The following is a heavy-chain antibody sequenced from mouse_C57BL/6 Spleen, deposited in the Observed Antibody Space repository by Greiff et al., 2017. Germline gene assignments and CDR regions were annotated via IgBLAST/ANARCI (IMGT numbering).Heavy chain of an antibody. V-gene: IGHV1-19*01. CDR2: INPYNGGT. Sequence: VQLKQSGPVLVKPGASVKMSCKASGYTFTDYYMNWVKQSHGKSLEWIGVINPYNGGTSYNQKFKGKATLTVDKSSSTAYMELNSLTSEDSAVYYCATYYDYPFAYWGQGTLVTVSA. J-gene: IGHJ3*01. D-gene: IGHD2-4*01. CDR3: ATYYDYPFAY. CDR1: GYTFTDYY.